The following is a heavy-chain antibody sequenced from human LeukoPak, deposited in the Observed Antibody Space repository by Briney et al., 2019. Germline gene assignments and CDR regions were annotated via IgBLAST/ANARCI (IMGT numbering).Heavy chain of an antibody. Sequence: GGSLRLSCAASGFTFDDYAMHWVRQAPGKGLEWVSGISWNSGSIGYADSVKGRFTISRDNAKNSLYLQMNSLRAEDTAVYYCAKDSSSYDWGYMDVWGKGTTVTISS. V-gene: IGHV3-9*01. CDR2: ISWNSGSI. CDR1: GFTFDDYA. J-gene: IGHJ6*03. CDR3: AKDSSSYDWGYMDV. D-gene: IGHD3-22*01.